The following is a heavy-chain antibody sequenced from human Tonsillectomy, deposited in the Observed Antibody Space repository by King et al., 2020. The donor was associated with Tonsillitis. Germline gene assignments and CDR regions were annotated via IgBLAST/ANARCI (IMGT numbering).Heavy chain of an antibody. CDR1: GYSFTSYW. V-gene: IGHV5-51*01. CDR2: IYPGDSDT. J-gene: IGHJ4*02. Sequence: QLVQSGAEVKKPGESLKISCKGSGYSFTSYWIGWVRQMPGKGLEWMGIIYPGDSDTRYSPSFQGQVTISADKSISTAYLQWSSLKASDTAMYYCARHPPGRYFGWLFDDYWGQGTLVTVSS. CDR3: ARHPPGRYFGWLFDDY. D-gene: IGHD3-9*01.